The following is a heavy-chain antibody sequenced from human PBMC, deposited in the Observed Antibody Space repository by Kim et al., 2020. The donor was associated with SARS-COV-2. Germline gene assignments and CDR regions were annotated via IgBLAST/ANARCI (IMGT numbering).Heavy chain of an antibody. CDR3: AKSPTIGTTYLEY. Sequence: YYIDFVKGRFTISRDISKNTLYLQMDSLRAEDTAVYYCAKSPTIGTTYLEYWGQGTLVTVSS. D-gene: IGHD1-1*01. J-gene: IGHJ4*02. V-gene: IGHV3-23*01.